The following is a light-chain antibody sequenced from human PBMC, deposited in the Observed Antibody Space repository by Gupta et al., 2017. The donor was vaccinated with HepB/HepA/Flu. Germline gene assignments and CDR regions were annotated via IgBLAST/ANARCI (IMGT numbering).Light chain of an antibody. CDR2: KAS. CDR3: QHENSSPWT. V-gene: IGKV1-5*03. Sequence: DIQMTQSPSTLPASVGDRVTITCRASQSISSWLAWYQQKPGKAPKLLIYKASRVESGVPSRFSGSGSGTEFTLTISSRQPDDFATYYCQHENSSPWTFGQGTKVEIK. CDR1: QSISSW. J-gene: IGKJ1*01.